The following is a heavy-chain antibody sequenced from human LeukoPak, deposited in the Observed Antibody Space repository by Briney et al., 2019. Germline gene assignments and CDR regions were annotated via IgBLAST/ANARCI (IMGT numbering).Heavy chain of an antibody. V-gene: IGHV4-59*01. D-gene: IGHD3-10*01. Sequence: KPSETLSLTCTVSGGSISSYYWGWIRQPPGKGLEWIGYIYYSGSTNYNPSLKSRVTISVDTSKNQFSLKLSSVTAADTAVYYCARGSYYTPDWFDPWGQGTLVTVSS. CDR2: IYYSGST. CDR3: ARGSYYTPDWFDP. CDR1: GGSISSYY. J-gene: IGHJ5*02.